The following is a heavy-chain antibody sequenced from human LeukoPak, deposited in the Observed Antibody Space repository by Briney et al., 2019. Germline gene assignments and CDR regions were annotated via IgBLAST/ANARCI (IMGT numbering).Heavy chain of an antibody. CDR1: GFTFSSYA. J-gene: IGHJ4*02. D-gene: IGHD3-22*01. CDR3: AKDQYYYDSSGYYFFDY. V-gene: IGHV3-23*01. Sequence: GGSLRLPCSASGFTFSSYAMSWVRQAPGKGLGWVSAISGSGGSTYYADSVKGRSTISKDNSKNTLYLQMNSLRAEDTVVYYCAKDQYYYDSSGYYFFDYWGQGTLVTVSS. CDR2: ISGSGGST.